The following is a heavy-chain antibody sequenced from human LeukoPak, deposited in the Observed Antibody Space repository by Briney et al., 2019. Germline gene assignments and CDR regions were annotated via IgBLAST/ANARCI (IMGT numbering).Heavy chain of an antibody. V-gene: IGHV5-51*01. Sequence: GESLKISCEASGYSFTTYWIGWVRQMPGKGLEWMGIIYPGDSDTRYSPSFQGQVTISADKSRSTAYLQWSSLKASDTAMYYCARQHGSGSYYSRAIDYWGQGNLVTVSS. CDR2: IYPGDSDT. CDR1: GYSFTTYW. D-gene: IGHD3-10*01. CDR3: ARQHGSGSYYSRAIDY. J-gene: IGHJ4*02.